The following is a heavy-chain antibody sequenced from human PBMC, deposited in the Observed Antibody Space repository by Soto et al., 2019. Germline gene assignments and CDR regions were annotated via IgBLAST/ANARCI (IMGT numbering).Heavy chain of an antibody. J-gene: IGHJ6*03. CDR2: ISAYNGNT. V-gene: IGHV1-18*01. Sequence: ASVKVSCKASGYTFTSYGISWVRQAPGQGLEWMGWISAYNGNTNYAQKLQGRVTMTTDTSTSTAYMELRSLRSDDTAVYYCASSSGYCSSTSCYDPLYYYYMDVWGKGTTVTVSS. D-gene: IGHD2-2*01. CDR1: GYTFTSYG. CDR3: ASSSGYCSSTSCYDPLYYYYMDV.